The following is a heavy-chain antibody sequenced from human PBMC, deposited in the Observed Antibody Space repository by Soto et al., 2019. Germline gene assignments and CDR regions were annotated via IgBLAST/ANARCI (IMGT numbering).Heavy chain of an antibody. CDR1: GFTIRSYE. V-gene: IGHV3-48*03. CDR3: ARDHKGGYYYYGMDV. J-gene: IGHJ6*02. CDR2: ISSSGSTI. Sequence: HPWGSLRLSCAAPGFTIRSYEMNWVRQGPGKGLEWVSYISSSGSTIYYADSVKGRFTISRDNAKNSLCLQMNSLRAEDTAVYYCARDHKGGYYYYGMDVWGQGTTVTVSS.